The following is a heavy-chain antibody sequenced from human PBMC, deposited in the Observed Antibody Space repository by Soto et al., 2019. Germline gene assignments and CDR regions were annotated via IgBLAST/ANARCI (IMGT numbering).Heavy chain of an antibody. CDR1: GYIFSANY. CDR3: VGAHALGFSNWFDP. J-gene: IGHJ5*02. V-gene: IGHV1-2*02. D-gene: IGHD3-10*01. CDR2: INPHSGAT. Sequence: ASVKDSCKASGYIFSANYIHWVRQALGQGLEWLGWINPHSGATNYAQKFLGRVTMSADTSASTAYMDLARLKSDDTAVYYCVGAHALGFSNWFDPWGRGTLVTVSS.